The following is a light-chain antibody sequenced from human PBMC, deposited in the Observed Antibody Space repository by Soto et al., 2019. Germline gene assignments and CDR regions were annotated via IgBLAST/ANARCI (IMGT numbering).Light chain of an antibody. CDR1: QGINKW. V-gene: IGKV1-5*01. Sequence: DIQMTQSPSKLSASVGNRVTITCRASQGINKWLAWYQQKPGKAPKLLIYDASNLESGVPSRFSGSGSGTEFTLTIISLQPDDFATYYCQQYKSYSQSFGQGTKVEIK. CDR3: QQYKSYSQS. CDR2: DAS. J-gene: IGKJ2*03.